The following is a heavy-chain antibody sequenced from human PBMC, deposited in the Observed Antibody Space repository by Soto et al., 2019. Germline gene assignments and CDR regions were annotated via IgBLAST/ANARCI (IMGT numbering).Heavy chain of an antibody. CDR2: IYVTGAV. CDR3: ERLRIATNNYKWLDP. J-gene: IGHJ5*02. D-gene: IGHD2-21*01. Sequence: PSETLSLTCSVSGAALNSGNYYWSWIRQVPGKGLEWIGHIYVTGAVDYNPSLRDRITISQDTSERQFSLNLRLVTAADTAVYYCERLRIATNNYKWLDPWGQGPLVTVSS. CDR1: GAALNSGNYY. V-gene: IGHV4-31*03.